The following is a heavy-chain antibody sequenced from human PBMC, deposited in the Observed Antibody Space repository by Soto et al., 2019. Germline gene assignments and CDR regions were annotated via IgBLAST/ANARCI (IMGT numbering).Heavy chain of an antibody. Sequence: EVQLVESGGGLVQPGGSLRISCAASGFTFSTYSMNWVRQAPGKGLEWVSYISNTGGTRYYADSVKGRITISRDNAKNSLYLQLTSLRQEDTAVYYCARDSSAAARRGGMDVWGQGITVTVSS. V-gene: IGHV3-48*02. J-gene: IGHJ6*02. D-gene: IGHD6-6*01. CDR1: GFTFSTYS. CDR3: ARDSSAAARRGGMDV. CDR2: ISNTGGTR.